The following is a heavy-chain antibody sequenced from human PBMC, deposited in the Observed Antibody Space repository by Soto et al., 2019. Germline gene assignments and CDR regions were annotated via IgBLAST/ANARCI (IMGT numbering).Heavy chain of an antibody. Sequence: GGFLRLSCAASGFRFSSYWMHWVRQSAGKGLECVSRISPDGGSTTNADSVKGRFTISRDNSKNTLYLQMNSLRAEDTAVYYCATTSSGYVDYWGQGTLVTVSS. D-gene: IGHD6-19*01. V-gene: IGHV3-74*03. CDR2: ISPDGGST. J-gene: IGHJ4*02. CDR3: ATTSSGYVDY. CDR1: GFRFSSYW.